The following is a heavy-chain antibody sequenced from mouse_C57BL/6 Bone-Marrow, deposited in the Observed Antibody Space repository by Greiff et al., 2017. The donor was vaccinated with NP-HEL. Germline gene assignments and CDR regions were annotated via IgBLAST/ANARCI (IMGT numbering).Heavy chain of an antibody. Sequence: QVQLQQPGAELVKPGASVKMSCKASGYTFTSYWITWVKQRPGQGLEWIGDIYPGSGSTNYNEKFKSKATLTVDTSSSTAYMQLSSLTSADSAVYYCARRGYYGSSYDYWGQGTTLTVSS. V-gene: IGHV1-55*01. CDR3: ARRGYYGSSYDY. CDR2: IYPGSGST. CDR1: GYTFTSYW. D-gene: IGHD1-1*01. J-gene: IGHJ2*01.